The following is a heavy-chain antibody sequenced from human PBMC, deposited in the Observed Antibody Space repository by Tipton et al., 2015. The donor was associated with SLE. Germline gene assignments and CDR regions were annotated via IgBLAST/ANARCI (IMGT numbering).Heavy chain of an antibody. CDR3: AREKISSGYYTEY. V-gene: IGHV4-31*03. Sequence: TLSLTCTVSGGSVSSISYHWSWIRQHPGKGLEWIGYIYYSGSPYHNPSLKSRVTISLDTSKNQFSLKLTSVTAADTALYYCAREKISSGYYTEYCGQGSLVTVSS. CDR1: GGSVSSISYH. CDR2: IYYSGSP. D-gene: IGHD3-22*01. J-gene: IGHJ4*02.